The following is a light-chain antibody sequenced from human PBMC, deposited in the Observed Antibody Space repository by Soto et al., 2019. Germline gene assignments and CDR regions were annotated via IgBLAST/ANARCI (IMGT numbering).Light chain of an antibody. J-gene: IGLJ2*01. Sequence: QSVLTQPPSASGTPGQKVTICCSGTTSNFGTKTVSWYQQLPGAAPKLLIYRTDQLSSGVPDRFSGSKSGTSASLAISGLRSEDEAYYFCASWDDVLHGPLFGGGTKLTVL. V-gene: IGLV1-44*01. CDR1: TSNFGTKT. CDR2: RTD. CDR3: ASWDDVLHGPL.